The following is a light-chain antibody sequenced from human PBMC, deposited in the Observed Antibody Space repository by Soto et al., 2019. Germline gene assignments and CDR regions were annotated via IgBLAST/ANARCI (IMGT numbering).Light chain of an antibody. CDR1: GSSIGTNT. J-gene: IGLJ2*01. V-gene: IGLV1-44*01. Sequence: QSVLTQPPSASGTPGKRVTISYSGSGSSIGTNTVNWYRQLPGTAPKLLIYGNNQRPSGVPDRFSGSKSGTSASLGISGLQSEDEADYYCAAWDGSLNNVLFGGGTKLTVL. CDR3: AAWDGSLNNVL. CDR2: GNN.